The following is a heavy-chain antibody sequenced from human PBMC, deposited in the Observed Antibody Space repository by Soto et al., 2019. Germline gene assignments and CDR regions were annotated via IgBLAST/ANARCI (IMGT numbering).Heavy chain of an antibody. Sequence: SGPTLVNPTQILTLACTSSGFSLRTSGVGVGWIRQPPGKALEWLALIYWDDDKRYSPSLKSRLTITKDSSKNQVVLAMTNMDPVDTATYYCAHQVVAGHTYYFDYWGQGTLDTVSS. J-gene: IGHJ4*02. CDR1: GFSLRTSGVG. V-gene: IGHV2-5*02. CDR2: IYWDDDK. D-gene: IGHD2-15*01. CDR3: AHQVVAGHTYYFDY.